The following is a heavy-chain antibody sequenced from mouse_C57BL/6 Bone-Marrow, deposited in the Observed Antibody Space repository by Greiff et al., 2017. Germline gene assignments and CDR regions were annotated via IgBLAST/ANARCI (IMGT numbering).Heavy chain of an antibody. CDR3: ARSIDY. V-gene: IGHV1-59*01. CDR1: GYTFTSYW. Sequence: QVQLQQPGAELVRPGTSVKLSFKASGYTFTSYWMHWVKQRPGQGLEWIGVIDPSDSYTNYNQKFKGKATLTVDTSSSTAYMQLSSLTSEDSAVYYCARSIDYWGQGTTLTVSS. CDR2: IDPSDSYT. J-gene: IGHJ2*01.